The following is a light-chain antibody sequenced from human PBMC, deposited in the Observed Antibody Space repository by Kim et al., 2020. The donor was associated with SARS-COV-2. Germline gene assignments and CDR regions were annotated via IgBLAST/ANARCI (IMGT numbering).Light chain of an antibody. V-gene: IGLV1-51*01. Sequence: PGQKVPTSCSGSGSNIGNTYVSWYQQLPGTAPNLLIYDNNKRPSGIPDRFSGSKSGTSATLGITGLQTGDEADYYCGTWDSSLRVVFGGGTQLTVL. CDR3: GTWDSSLRVV. J-gene: IGLJ2*01. CDR2: DNN. CDR1: GSNIGNTY.